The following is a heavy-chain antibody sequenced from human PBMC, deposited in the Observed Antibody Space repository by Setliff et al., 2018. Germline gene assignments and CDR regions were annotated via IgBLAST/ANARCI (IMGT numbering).Heavy chain of an antibody. Sequence: SSETLSLTCTVSGGSISSSSYYWGWIRQPPGKGLEWIGSIHYSGSTYYNPSLKSRVTISVDTSKNQFSLKLSSVTAADTAVYYCARDSAYSSSWYSYYYGMDVWGQGTTVTVSS. CDR2: IHYSGST. CDR3: ARDSAYSSSWYSYYYGMDV. CDR1: GGSISSSSYY. D-gene: IGHD6-13*01. V-gene: IGHV4-39*07. J-gene: IGHJ6*02.